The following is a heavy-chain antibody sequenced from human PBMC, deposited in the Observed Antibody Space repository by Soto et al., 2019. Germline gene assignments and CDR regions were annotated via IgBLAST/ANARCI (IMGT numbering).Heavy chain of an antibody. CDR3: VRDRGYPDSFDV. Sequence: PGGSLRLSCAASGFTLSSYTMYWVRQAPEKGLVWVSGINSDGTDKHYADSVKGRSTISRDNAKNTLYLQMHSLRAEDTALYFCVRDRGYPDSFDVWGRGTMVTVSS. J-gene: IGHJ3*01. V-gene: IGHV3-74*01. CDR2: INSDGTDK. CDR1: GFTLSSYT. D-gene: IGHD1-1*01.